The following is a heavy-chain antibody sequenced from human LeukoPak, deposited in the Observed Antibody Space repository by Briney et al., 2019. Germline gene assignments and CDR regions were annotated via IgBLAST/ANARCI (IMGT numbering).Heavy chain of an antibody. CDR3: ARVLGGGSNLKEYDY. V-gene: IGHV3-30-3*01. CDR2: ISYDGSNK. CDR1: GFTFSSYA. J-gene: IGHJ4*02. D-gene: IGHD4/OR15-4a*01. Sequence: PGGSLRLSCAASGFTFSSYAMHWVRQAPGKGLEWVAVISYDGSNKYYADSVKGRFTISRDNSKNTLFLQMNSLRGEDTAVYYCARVLGGGSNLKEYDYWGQGTLVTVSS.